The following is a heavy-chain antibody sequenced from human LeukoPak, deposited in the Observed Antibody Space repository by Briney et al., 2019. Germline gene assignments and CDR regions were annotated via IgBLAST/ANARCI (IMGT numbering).Heavy chain of an antibody. J-gene: IGHJ4*02. CDR3: ESIIAAAGPFDY. CDR2: ISSSSTI. V-gene: IGHV3-48*01. Sequence: GGSLRLSCAASGFTFSSYSMNWVRQAPGKGLEWVSYISSSSTIYYADSLKGRFTISTDTAKNSLSLQMNSLRAEDTAVYYYESIIAAAGPFDYWGQRTLVTVSS. CDR1: GFTFSSYS. D-gene: IGHD6-13*01.